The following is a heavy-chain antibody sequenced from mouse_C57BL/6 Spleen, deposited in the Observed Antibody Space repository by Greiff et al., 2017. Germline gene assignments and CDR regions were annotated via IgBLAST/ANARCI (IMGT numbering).Heavy chain of an antibody. V-gene: IGHV1-47*01. CDR3: ARAYGSSPWFAY. CDR2: FHPYNDDT. J-gene: IGHJ3*01. Sequence: VQRVESGAELVKPGASVKMSCKASGYTFTTYPIEWMKQNHGKSLEWIGNFHPYNDDTKYNEKFKGKATLTVEKSSSTVYLELSRLTSDDSAVYYCARAYGSSPWFAYWGQGTLVTVSA. D-gene: IGHD1-1*01. CDR1: GYTFTTYP.